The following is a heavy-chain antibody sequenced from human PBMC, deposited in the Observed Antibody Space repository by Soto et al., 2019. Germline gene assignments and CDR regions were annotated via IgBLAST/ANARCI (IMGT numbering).Heavy chain of an antibody. CDR3: ARGRGYFDSSDYYEDF. CDR2: ISRSSSHI. J-gene: IGHJ4*02. V-gene: IGHV3-21*01. D-gene: IGHD3-22*01. Sequence: GGSLRLSCAASGFTVSGNYMTWVRLSPVTGLEWVATISRSSSHIYYGDSLKGRFIISRDNAKNSLFLQMNSLRAEDTAVYYCARGRGYFDSSDYYEDFWGQGTKVTVSS. CDR1: GFTVSGNY.